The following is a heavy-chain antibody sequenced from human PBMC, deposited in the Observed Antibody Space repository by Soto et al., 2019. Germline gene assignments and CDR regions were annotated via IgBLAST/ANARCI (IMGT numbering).Heavy chain of an antibody. Sequence: GGSLRLSCAASGFTFSSYTMNWVRQAPRKGLEWVSSISSSSSDIYYADSAKGRFTISRDNAKNSLYLQMNSLRAEDTAVYYCARDLTTVNYYYGIDVWGQGTTVTVSS. CDR1: GFTFSSYT. D-gene: IGHD4-4*01. J-gene: IGHJ6*02. V-gene: IGHV3-21*01. CDR3: ARDLTTVNYYYGIDV. CDR2: ISSSSSDI.